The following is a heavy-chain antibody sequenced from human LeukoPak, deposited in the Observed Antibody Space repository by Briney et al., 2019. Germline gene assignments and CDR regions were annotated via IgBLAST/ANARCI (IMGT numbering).Heavy chain of an antibody. Sequence: SETLSLTCTVSGGSISRYYWSWIRQPPGKGLEWIGNIYYNGSTNYKPSLKIRVTISVHTSKNQFSLNLRSLTAADTAVYYCARGGYSGYAFDRWGQGTRVTVSS. CDR2: IYYNGST. D-gene: IGHD5-12*01. J-gene: IGHJ5*02. CDR1: GGSISRYY. CDR3: ARGGYSGYAFDR. V-gene: IGHV4-59*01.